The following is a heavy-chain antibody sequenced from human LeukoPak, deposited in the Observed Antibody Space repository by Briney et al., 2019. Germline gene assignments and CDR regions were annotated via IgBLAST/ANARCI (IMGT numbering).Heavy chain of an antibody. J-gene: IGHJ5*02. CDR2: INHSGST. CDR1: GGSFSGYY. V-gene: IGHV4-34*01. D-gene: IGHD3-22*01. Sequence: PSETLSLTCAVYGGSFSGYYWSWIRQPPGKGLEWIGEINHSGSTNYNPSLKSRVTISVDTSKNQFSLKLSSVTAADTAVYYCARADLGKYYYDSSGPNWFDPWGQGTLVTVSS. CDR3: ARADLGKYYYDSSGPNWFDP.